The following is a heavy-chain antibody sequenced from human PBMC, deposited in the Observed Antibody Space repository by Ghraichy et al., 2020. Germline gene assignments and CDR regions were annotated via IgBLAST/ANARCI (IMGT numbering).Heavy chain of an antibody. V-gene: IGHV3-7*04. CDR1: GFTFSSYW. Sequence: GGSLRLSCAASGFTFSSYWMNWVRQAPGKGLEWVGNINQDGSEKYYVDSVKGRFTISRDNAKNSLFLQMNSLRAEDTAVYYCARGYTGNCDHYFAYWGQGTLVTVSS. CDR3: ARGYTGNCDHYFAY. CDR2: INQDGSEK. D-gene: IGHD1-1*01. J-gene: IGHJ4*02.